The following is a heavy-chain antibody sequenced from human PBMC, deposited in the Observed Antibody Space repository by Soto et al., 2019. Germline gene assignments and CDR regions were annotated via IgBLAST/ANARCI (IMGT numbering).Heavy chain of an antibody. J-gene: IGHJ6*03. CDR3: AKRNRHYYMDV. CDR1: GFTFSSYS. V-gene: IGHV3-23*01. D-gene: IGHD1-1*01. CDR2: ISGSSSGT. Sequence: WGSLRLSCAASGFTFSSYSMVWVRQAPGKGLEWVSAISGSSSGTQYADSVKGRFTISRDNSKNTLYLQMNSLRAEDTAVYYCAKRNRHYYMDVWGKGTTVTVSS.